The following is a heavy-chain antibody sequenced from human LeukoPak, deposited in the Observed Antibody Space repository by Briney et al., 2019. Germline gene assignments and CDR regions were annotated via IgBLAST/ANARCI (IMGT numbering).Heavy chain of an antibody. D-gene: IGHD4-11*01. V-gene: IGHV4-31*03. CDR3: AREPRAYRNNPGDHLVMDI. CDR2: VYYSGST. CDR1: GGSISSGGYY. Sequence: PSQTLSLTCTVSGGSISSGGYYWSWIRQHPGQGLEGVGSVYYSGSTYYNPSRKGRVTISVDTSKNQLSLNLNSLTAAATAVYYCAREPRAYRNNPGDHLVMDIWGQGTMVTVSS. J-gene: IGHJ3*02.